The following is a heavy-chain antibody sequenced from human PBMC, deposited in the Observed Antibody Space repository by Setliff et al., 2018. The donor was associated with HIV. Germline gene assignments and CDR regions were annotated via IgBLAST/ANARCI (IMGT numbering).Heavy chain of an antibody. D-gene: IGHD3-3*01. J-gene: IGHJ3*02. Sequence: ASVMVSCKASGYTFTGYYMHWVRQAPGQGLEWMGWINPNSGGTNYAQKFQGRVTMTRDTSISTAYMELSGLRSDDTAVYYCARAIGITIFGVVRVAFDIWGQGTMVTVSS. CDR2: INPNSGGT. CDR1: GYTFTGYY. CDR3: ARAIGITIFGVVRVAFDI. V-gene: IGHV1-2*02.